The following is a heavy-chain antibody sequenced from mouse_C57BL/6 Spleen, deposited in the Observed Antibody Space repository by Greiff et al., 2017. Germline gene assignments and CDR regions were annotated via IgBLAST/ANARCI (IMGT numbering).Heavy chain of an antibody. V-gene: IGHV14-2*01. CDR2: IDPEDGET. D-gene: IGHD1-1*01. Sequence: VQLQQSGAELVKPGASVKLSCTASGFNIKDYYMHWVKQRTEQGLEWIGRIDPEDGETKYAPKFQGKATLTADTSSNTAYLQLSSLTSEVTAVDSCAHARTTTVVEDWYFDVWGTGTTVTVSS. J-gene: IGHJ1*03. CDR1: GFNIKDYY. CDR3: AHARTTTVVEDWYFDV.